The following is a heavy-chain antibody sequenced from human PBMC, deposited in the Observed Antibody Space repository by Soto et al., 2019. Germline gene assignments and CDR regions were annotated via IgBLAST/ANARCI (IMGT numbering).Heavy chain of an antibody. CDR1: GYTFTSYG. J-gene: IGHJ5*02. CDR3: ARAGRTYYYDSSGYYYWFDP. CDR2: MNPNSGNT. V-gene: IGHV1-8*02. Sequence: ASVKVSCKASGYTFTSYGINWVRQAPGQGLEWMGWMNPNSGNTGYAQKFQGRVTMTRNTSISTAYMELSSLRSEDTAVYYCARAGRTYYYDSSGYYYWFDPWGQGTLVTVSS. D-gene: IGHD3-22*01.